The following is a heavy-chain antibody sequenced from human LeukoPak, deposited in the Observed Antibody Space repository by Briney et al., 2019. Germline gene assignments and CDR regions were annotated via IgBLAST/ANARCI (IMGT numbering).Heavy chain of an antibody. J-gene: IGHJ4*02. Sequence: GGSLRHSCAASGFTFSSYSMNWVRQAPGKGPEWVSYISSSSSTIYYADSVKGRFTISRDNAKNSLYLQMNSLRAEDTAVYYCARDSSPIFYWGQGTLVTVSS. D-gene: IGHD6-6*01. CDR3: ARDSSPIFY. CDR2: ISSSSSTI. CDR1: GFTFSSYS. V-gene: IGHV3-48*01.